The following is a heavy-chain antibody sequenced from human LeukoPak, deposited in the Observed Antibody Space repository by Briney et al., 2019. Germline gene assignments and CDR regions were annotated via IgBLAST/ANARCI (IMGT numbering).Heavy chain of an antibody. CDR3: SRRWGGHSGSPDHLYFDF. CDR1: GFIVSINH. D-gene: IGHD1-26*01. J-gene: IGHJ4*02. Sequence: GGSLRLSCAASGFIVSINHMTWVRHVPGKGLEWVSAIYSGGNTYYADSVRGRFTISRDDSKNTLYLQMNSLRAEDTAVYYCSRRWGGHSGSPDHLYFDFWGQGALVTVSS. CDR2: IYSGGNT. V-gene: IGHV3-53*01.